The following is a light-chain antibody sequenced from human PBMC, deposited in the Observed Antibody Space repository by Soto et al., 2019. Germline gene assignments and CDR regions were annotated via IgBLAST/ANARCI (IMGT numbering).Light chain of an antibody. V-gene: IGKV3-20*01. Sequence: EIVLTHSPGTLSLSPGERATLSCRASLTISDNYLAWYQQKAGQAPRLVIYDASNRATGIPDRFSASGSGTDFTRTISRLEPEDFAVYYCQQYSMAPLTFGQGTKVEVK. CDR3: QQYSMAPLT. CDR2: DAS. J-gene: IGKJ1*01. CDR1: LTISDNY.